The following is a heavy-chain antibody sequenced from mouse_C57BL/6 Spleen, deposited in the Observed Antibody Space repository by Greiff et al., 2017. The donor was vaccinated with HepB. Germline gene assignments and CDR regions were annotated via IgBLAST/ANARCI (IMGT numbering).Heavy chain of an antibody. CDR3: ARETMVTRAFDY. CDR1: GYSITSGYY. V-gene: IGHV3-6*01. J-gene: IGHJ2*01. CDR2: ISYDGSN. D-gene: IGHD2-2*01. Sequence: DVQLQESGPGLVKPSQSLSLTCSVTGYSITSGYYWNWIRQFPGNKLEWMGYISYDGSNNYNPSLKNRISITRDTSKNQFFLKLNSVTTEDTATYYCARETMVTRAFDYWGQGTTLTVSS.